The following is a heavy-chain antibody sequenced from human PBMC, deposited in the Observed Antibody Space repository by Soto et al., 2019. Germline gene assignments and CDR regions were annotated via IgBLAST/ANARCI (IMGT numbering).Heavy chain of an antibody. V-gene: IGHV5-10-1*01. CDR3: ARRAFDYYYGMDV. CDR2: IDPSDSYT. Sequence: GESLKISCKGSGYSFTSYWISWVRQMPGKGLEWMGRIDPSDSYTNYSPSFQGHVTISADKSISTAYLQWSSLKPSDTATYYCARRAFDYYYGMDVWGQGTTVTVSS. J-gene: IGHJ6*02. D-gene: IGHD3-16*01. CDR1: GYSFTSYW.